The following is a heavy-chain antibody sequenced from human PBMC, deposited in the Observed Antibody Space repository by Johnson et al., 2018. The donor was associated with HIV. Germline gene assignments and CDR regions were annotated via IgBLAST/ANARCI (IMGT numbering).Heavy chain of an antibody. J-gene: IGHJ3*02. CDR3: VRDQGSGWPTNAFDI. Sequence: QVQLVESGGGVMQPGKSLRLSCEASGFTFRSYAMHWVRQAPGKGLEWVAVITYDGRNKYYTDSVKGRFIISRDNSKNMTNLHMNGLSDEDTADYYCVRDQGSGWPTNAFDIWGRGTRVTVSS. D-gene: IGHD6-19*01. V-gene: IGHV3-30*04. CDR2: ITYDGRNK. CDR1: GFTFRSYA.